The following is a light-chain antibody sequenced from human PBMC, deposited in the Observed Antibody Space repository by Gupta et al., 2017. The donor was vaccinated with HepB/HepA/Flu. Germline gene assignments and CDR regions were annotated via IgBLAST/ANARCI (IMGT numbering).Light chain of an antibody. J-gene: IGKJ1*01. V-gene: IGKV3-20*01. CDR1: QGVSSSY. Sequence: EIVLTQSPGTLSLSPGERATLSCRASQGVSSSYLAWYQQKPGQAPRLLIFGASSRATGIPDRFSGSGSGTDFTLTISRLEPEDFAVDYCQQYGTSPWTFGQGTRVEIK. CDR2: GAS. CDR3: QQYGTSPWT.